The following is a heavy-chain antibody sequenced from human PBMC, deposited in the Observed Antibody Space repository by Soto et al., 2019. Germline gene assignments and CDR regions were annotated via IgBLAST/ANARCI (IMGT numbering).Heavy chain of an antibody. D-gene: IGHD6-13*01. Sequence: ASVKVSCKASGYTFTGYYMHWVRQAPGQGLEGMGWINPNSGGTNYAQKFQGRVTMTRDPSISIANMEVSSLRSDDTDVYYCARYLINLCERDYSSSWYYYYYGMDVWGQGTTVTVSS. V-gene: IGHV1-2*02. J-gene: IGHJ6*02. CDR2: INPNSGGT. CDR3: ARYLINLCERDYSSSWYYYYYGMDV. CDR1: GYTFTGYY.